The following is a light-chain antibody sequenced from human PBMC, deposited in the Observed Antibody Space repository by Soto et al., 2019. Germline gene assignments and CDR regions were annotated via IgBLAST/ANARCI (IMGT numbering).Light chain of an antibody. CDR2: GAI. J-gene: IGKJ5*01. V-gene: IGKV1-9*01. CDR1: QGIASN. Sequence: DIQLTQSPSLLSTFVGDRVTITCRASQGIASNLAWYQQKPGKAPKLLIYGAITLQSVVLSRFSGSGSGTQFTLTITSLQPEDFATYYCQHLHIYPITFGQGTRLEIK. CDR3: QHLHIYPIT.